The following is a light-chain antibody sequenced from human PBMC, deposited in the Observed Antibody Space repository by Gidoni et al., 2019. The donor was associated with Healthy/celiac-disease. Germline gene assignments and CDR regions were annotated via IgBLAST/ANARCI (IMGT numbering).Light chain of an antibody. CDR2: DVS. CDR1: SSDVGGYNY. V-gene: IGLV2-11*01. Sequence: QSALTQPRSVSVSPGQSVTISCTGTSSDVGGYNYVSWYQQHPGKAPKLMIYDVSKRPSVVPDRFSGSKSGNTASLTISGLQAEDEADYYCCSYAGSYVVFGGGTKLTVL. CDR3: CSYAGSYVV. J-gene: IGLJ2*01.